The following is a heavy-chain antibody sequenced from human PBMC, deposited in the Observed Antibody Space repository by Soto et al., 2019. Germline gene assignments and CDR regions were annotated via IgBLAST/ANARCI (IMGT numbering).Heavy chain of an antibody. J-gene: IGHJ4*02. CDR3: ARLPRYSSSRGYFDY. Sequence: SVTLSLTCTVSGVNISSYYWSWLRQPHGKGLEWIGYIYYSGSTNYNPSLKSRVTISVDTSKNQFSLKLSSVTAADTAVYYCARLPRYSSSRGYFDYWGQGALVTVSS. V-gene: IGHV4-59*01. D-gene: IGHD6-13*01. CDR2: IYYSGST. CDR1: GVNISSYY.